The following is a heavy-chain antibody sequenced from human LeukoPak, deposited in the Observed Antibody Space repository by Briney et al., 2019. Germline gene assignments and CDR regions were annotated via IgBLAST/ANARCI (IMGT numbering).Heavy chain of an antibody. J-gene: IGHJ4*02. V-gene: IGHV3-30*18. Sequence: GRSLRLSCAASGFTFRSYGMHWVRQAPGKGLEWVAVISYDGSNKYYADSVKGRFTISRDNSKNTLYLQMNSLRAEDTAVYYCAKDRRDGGYPYYFDYWGQGTLVTVSS. CDR2: ISYDGSNK. D-gene: IGHD5-12*01. CDR3: AKDRRDGGYPYYFDY. CDR1: GFTFRSYG.